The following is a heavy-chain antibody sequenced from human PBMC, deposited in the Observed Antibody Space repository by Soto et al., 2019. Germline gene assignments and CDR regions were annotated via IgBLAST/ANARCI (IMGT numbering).Heavy chain of an antibody. V-gene: IGHV1-69*01. CDR1: GGTFSSYT. J-gene: IGHJ5*02. CDR3: VRGVVVVTASQLGWFDP. Sequence: QVQLVQSGAEVKKPGSSVKVSCKASGGTFSSYTISWVRQAPGQGLEWMGGINPMFGTTKYAQKFQGRVTITAEESTSTAYMEMSSLRSEDTAVYYCVRGVVVVTASQLGWFDPWGQGTLVIVSS. D-gene: IGHD2-15*01. CDR2: INPMFGTT.